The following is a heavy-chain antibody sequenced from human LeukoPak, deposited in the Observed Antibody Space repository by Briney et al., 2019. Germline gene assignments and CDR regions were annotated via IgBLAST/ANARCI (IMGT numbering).Heavy chain of an antibody. CDR3: AKDGNRGGYPGSDY. CDR2: ISGSGGST. V-gene: IGHV3-23*01. CDR1: GFIFSRYP. Sequence: GGSLRLSCAASGFIFSRYPMRWVRQAPGKGLEWGSAISGSGGSTYYADSVKGRFTISRDNSKNTLYLQMNSLRAEDTAVYYCAKDGNRGGYPGSDYWGQGTLVTVSS. D-gene: IGHD5-12*01. J-gene: IGHJ4*02.